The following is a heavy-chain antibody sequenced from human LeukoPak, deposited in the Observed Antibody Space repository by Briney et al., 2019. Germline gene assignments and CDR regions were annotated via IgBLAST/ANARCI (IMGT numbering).Heavy chain of an antibody. J-gene: IGHJ3*02. CDR1: GGSISSGGYY. D-gene: IGHD2-8*01. CDR3: ARFVPRSLDAFDI. Sequence: SETLSLTCTVSGGSISSGGYYWSWIRQHPGKGLEWIGYIYYSGSTNYNPSLKSRVTITIDTSKNQCSLKLSSVTAADTAVYYCARFVPRSLDAFDIWGQGTMVSVSS. CDR2: IYYSGST. V-gene: IGHV4-61*08.